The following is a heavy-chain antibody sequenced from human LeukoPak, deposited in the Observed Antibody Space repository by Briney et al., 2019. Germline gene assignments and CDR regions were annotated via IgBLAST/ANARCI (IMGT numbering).Heavy chain of an antibody. CDR2: IKQDGSEK. D-gene: IGHD5-18*01. V-gene: IGHV3-7*05. CDR3: ATSGYNFDY. Sequence: GGSLRLSCAASGITFSRYWMSWVRQTPGKGLEWVANIKQDGSEKHYVDSVKGRFAISRDNAKDSLYLQMNSLRIEDTAVYYCATSGYNFDYWGQGTLVTVSS. CDR1: GITFSRYW. J-gene: IGHJ4*02.